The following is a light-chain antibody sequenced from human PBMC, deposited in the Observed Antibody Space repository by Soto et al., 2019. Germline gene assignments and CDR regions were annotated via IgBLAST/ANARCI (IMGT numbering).Light chain of an antibody. V-gene: IGKV3-20*01. CDR3: QPYNNWPLT. CDR1: QSVSSSY. Sequence: EIVFIQTPGTLSLSPGERATLSCRASQSVSSSYLAWYQQKPGQAPRLLIYGASSRATGIPDRFSGSGSGTDFTLTINSLQSEDFAVYYCQPYNNWPLTFGGGTKVDIK. J-gene: IGKJ4*01. CDR2: GAS.